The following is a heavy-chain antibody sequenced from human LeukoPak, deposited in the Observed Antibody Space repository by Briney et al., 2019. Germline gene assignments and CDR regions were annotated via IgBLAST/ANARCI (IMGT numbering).Heavy chain of an antibody. CDR3: AKAVDLATISVDI. CDR2: INSDGSST. J-gene: IGHJ3*02. CDR1: GFIFSSHW. V-gene: IGHV3-74*01. D-gene: IGHD5-24*01. Sequence: GGSLRLSCAASGFIFSSHWMHWVRQGPGKGLVWVSRINSDGSSTSYADSVKGRFTISRDNSKNTLYLVMNSLRVDDTAVYYCAKAVDLATISVDIWGQGTMVTVSS.